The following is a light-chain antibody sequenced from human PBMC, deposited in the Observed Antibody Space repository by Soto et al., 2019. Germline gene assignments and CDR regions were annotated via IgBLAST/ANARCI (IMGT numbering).Light chain of an antibody. Sequence: AIQLTQSPSSLSASVGDRVTITCRASQGISSALAWYQQKPGKAPKLLIYDASSLESGVPSRFSGSGSGTDFTLTISSLQPEDFATYYCQQFNRYPLSITFGQGTRLEIK. V-gene: IGKV1-13*02. J-gene: IGKJ5*01. CDR1: QGISSA. CDR3: QQFNRYPLSIT. CDR2: DAS.